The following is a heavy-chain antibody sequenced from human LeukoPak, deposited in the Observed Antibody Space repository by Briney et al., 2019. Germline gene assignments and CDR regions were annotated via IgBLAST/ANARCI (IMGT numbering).Heavy chain of an antibody. J-gene: IGHJ3*02. CDR1: GYTFTGYY. CDR3: ARVRDSTIFGVVISLNAAFDI. D-gene: IGHD3-3*01. Sequence: ASVKVSCKASGYTFTGYYIHWVRQAPGQGLEGMGWINPNSGSTNYAQKFQGRVTMTRDTSISTAYMELSRLRSDDTAVYYCARVRDSTIFGVVISLNAAFDIWGQGTMVTVSS. V-gene: IGHV1-2*02. CDR2: INPNSGST.